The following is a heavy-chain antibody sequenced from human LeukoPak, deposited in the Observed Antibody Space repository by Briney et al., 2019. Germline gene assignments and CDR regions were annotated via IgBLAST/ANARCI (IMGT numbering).Heavy chain of an antibody. J-gene: IGHJ4*02. V-gene: IGHV1-69*05. CDR2: IIPIFGTA. D-gene: IGHD2-21*02. Sequence: SVKVSCKAPGGTFSSYAISWVRQAPGQGLEWMGGIIPIFGTANYAQKFQGRVTITTDESTSTAYMELSSLRSEDTAVYYCARGLCGDCYSPLHYWGQGTLVTVSS. CDR3: ARGLCGDCYSPLHY. CDR1: GGTFSSYA.